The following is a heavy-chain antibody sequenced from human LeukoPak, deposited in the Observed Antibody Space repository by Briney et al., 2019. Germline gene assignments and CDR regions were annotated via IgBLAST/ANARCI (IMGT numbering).Heavy chain of an antibody. V-gene: IGHV3-21*06. J-gene: IGHJ4*02. CDR1: GFTFNNYN. D-gene: IGHD6-19*01. CDR3: VRDGGWYRFEH. CDR2: ISSISSSYI. Sequence: GGSLRLSCAASGFTFNNYNMNWVRQAPGKGLEWVSSISSISSSYIYYADSVKGRFTISRDNAKNSLYLQMNTLRAEDTAVYYCVRDGGWYRFEHWGRGILVTVSS.